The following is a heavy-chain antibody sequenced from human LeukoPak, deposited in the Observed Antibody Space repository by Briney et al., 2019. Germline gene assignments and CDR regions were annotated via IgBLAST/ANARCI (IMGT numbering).Heavy chain of an antibody. CDR3: ARHPGLAHPNFDY. CDR2: IYYSGST. J-gene: IGHJ4*01. D-gene: IGHD6-19*01. V-gene: IGHV4-39*01. CDR1: GGSISSSSYY. Sequence: PSETLSLTCTVSGGSISSSSYYWGWIRQPPGKGLEWIGSIYYSGSTYYNPSLKSRVTISVDTSKNQFSLKLSSVTAADTAVYYWARHPGLAHPNFDYWDRATLVTVSS.